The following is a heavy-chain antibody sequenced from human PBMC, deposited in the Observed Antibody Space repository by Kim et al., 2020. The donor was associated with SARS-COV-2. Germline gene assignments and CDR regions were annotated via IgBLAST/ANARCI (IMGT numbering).Heavy chain of an antibody. CDR2: MNPNSGNI. D-gene: IGHD4-17*01. J-gene: IGHJ6*02. CDR3: ARDQYLTTVTPRGYYYYAMDV. Sequence: ASVKVSCKASGYTFISYDINWVRQATGQGLEWMGWMNPNSGNIGYAQKFQGRVTMTRSSSISTAYMELSSLRSEDTAVYYCARDQYLTTVTPRGYYYYAMDVWGQGTTVTVS. V-gene: IGHV1-8*01. CDR1: GYTFISYD.